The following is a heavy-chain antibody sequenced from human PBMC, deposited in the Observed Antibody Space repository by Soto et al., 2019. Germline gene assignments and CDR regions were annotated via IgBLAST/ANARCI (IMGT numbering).Heavy chain of an antibody. CDR2: IYWDDDK. D-gene: IGHD3-16*01. J-gene: IGHJ4*02. CDR1: GFSLSTSGVG. V-gene: IGHV2-5*02. Sequence: QITLKESGPTLVKPTQTLTLTCTFSGFSLSTSGVGVGWIRQPPVKALEWLAPIYWDDDKRYSPSLQSRLTITQDTSKNQGFLTMNNRAPVATATYYCAHSHMITFGRFDYWGQVTLVTVSS. CDR3: AHSHMITFGRFDY.